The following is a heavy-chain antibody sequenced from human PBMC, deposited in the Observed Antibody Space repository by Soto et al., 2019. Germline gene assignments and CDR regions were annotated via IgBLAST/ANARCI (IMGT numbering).Heavy chain of an antibody. V-gene: IGHV3-23*01. D-gene: IGHD3-10*01. CDR1: GFTFSSYA. J-gene: IGHJ6*02. CDR3: ATGVILGYYYYYYGMDV. CDR2: ISGSGGST. Sequence: GGSLRLSCAASGFTFSSYAMSWVRQAPGKGLEWVSAISGSGGSTYYADSVKGRFTISRDNSKNTLYLQMNSLRAEDTAVYYCATGVILGYYYYYYGMDVWGQGTTVTVSS.